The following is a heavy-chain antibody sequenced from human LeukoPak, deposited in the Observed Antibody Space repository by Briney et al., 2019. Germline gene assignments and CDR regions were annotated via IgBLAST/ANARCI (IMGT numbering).Heavy chain of an antibody. CDR3: ARSSAEYSNSWIDS. D-gene: IGHD6-6*01. CDR1: GGSISSSNW. V-gene: IGHV4-4*02. Sequence: PSGTLSLTCAVSGGSISSSNWRGWVRQPPEKGLEWIGDIYHSGSTYSNPSLQSRVIISVDKSKNHYSLTLTSVTAADTAVYYCARSSAEYSNSWIDSWGQGTLVIVSS. CDR2: IYHSGST. J-gene: IGHJ5*01.